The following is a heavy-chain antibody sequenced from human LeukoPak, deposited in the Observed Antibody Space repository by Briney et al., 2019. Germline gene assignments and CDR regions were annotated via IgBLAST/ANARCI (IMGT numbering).Heavy chain of an antibody. Sequence: GGSLRLSCAASGFTFSSYWMSWVRQAPGKGLEGVANIKQDGSEKYYVDSVKGRFTISRDNAKNALYLQMNSLRAEDTAVYYCARDRTVRGVVIMDYWGQGTLVTVSS. D-gene: IGHD3-3*01. CDR2: IKQDGSEK. V-gene: IGHV3-7*01. CDR3: ARDRTVRGVVIMDY. CDR1: GFTFSSYW. J-gene: IGHJ4*02.